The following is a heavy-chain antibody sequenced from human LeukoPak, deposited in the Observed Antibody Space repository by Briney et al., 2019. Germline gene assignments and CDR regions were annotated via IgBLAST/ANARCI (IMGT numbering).Heavy chain of an antibody. CDR1: GFTFSNYW. J-gene: IGHJ5*02. CDR2: IKQGASEK. D-gene: IGHD6-25*01. Sequence: GGSRRLSCAASGFTFSNYWMTWVRQAPGKGLEWVANIKQGASEKYYVDSVKGRFTIPRDDAKNSLYLQMNSLRAVDTAVYYCARERREAAGFDPWGQGTLVTVSS. V-gene: IGHV3-7*04. CDR3: ARERREAAGFDP.